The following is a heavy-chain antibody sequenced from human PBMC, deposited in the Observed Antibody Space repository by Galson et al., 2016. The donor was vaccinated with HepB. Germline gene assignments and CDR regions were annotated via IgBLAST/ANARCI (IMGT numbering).Heavy chain of an antibody. J-gene: IGHJ2*01. D-gene: IGHD2-2*01. V-gene: IGHV3-33*01. CDR1: GFLFSDYG. CDR3: VRDISSSHLDH. CDR2: VFYDDSRK. Sequence: SLRLSCAASGFLFSDYGMHWVRQAPGKGLEWVAVVFYDDSRKYYADSVKGRFAISRDNSKSTLYLYMSSLRAEDTAVYYCVRDISSSHLDHWGRGTLVTVTS.